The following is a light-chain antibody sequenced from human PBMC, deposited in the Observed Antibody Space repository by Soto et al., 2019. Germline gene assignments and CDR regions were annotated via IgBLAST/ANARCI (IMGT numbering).Light chain of an antibody. CDR3: QQYSSWPPYT. J-gene: IGKJ2*01. CDR1: QSVSSK. V-gene: IGKV3-15*01. CDR2: AAS. Sequence: EIVMTQSPATLSLSPGERATLSCRASQSVSSKLAWYQQKPGQAPRLLIYAASTRATGIPARFSGSGSGTEFTLTITSLQSEDFAVYYCQQYSSWPPYTFGQGTKLEIK.